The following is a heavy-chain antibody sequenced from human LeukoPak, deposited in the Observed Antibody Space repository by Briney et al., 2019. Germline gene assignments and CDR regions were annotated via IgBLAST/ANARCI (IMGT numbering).Heavy chain of an antibody. V-gene: IGHV4-59*01. D-gene: IGHD3-9*01. J-gene: IGHJ4*02. CDR1: GGSISSYY. Sequence: SETLSLTCTVSGGSISSYYWSWIRQPPGKGLEWIGYIYYSGSTNYNPSLKSRVTISVDTSKNQFSLKLSSVTAADTAVYYCARGPSRYFDWLFAFDYWGQGTLVTVSS. CDR2: IYYSGST. CDR3: ARGPSRYFDWLFAFDY.